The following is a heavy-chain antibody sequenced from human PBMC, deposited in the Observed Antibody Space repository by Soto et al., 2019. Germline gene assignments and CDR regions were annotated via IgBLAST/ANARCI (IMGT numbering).Heavy chain of an antibody. CDR2: INPNSGGT. V-gene: IGHV1-2*02. D-gene: IGHD3-22*01. CDR3: ARVRNYYDSSGCIDY. Sequence: ASVKVSCKASGYTFTGYYMHWVRQAPGQGLELMGWINPNSGGTNYAQKFQGRVTMTRXXXXXXAXMXLXXXXSDXTAVYYCARVRNYYDSSGCIDYWGQVTLVTVSS. CDR1: GYTFTGYY. J-gene: IGHJ4*02.